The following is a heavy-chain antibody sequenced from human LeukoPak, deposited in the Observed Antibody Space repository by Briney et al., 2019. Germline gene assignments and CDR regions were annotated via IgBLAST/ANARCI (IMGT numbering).Heavy chain of an antibody. J-gene: IGHJ4*02. CDR3: ARARNHLEYSSSEDFDY. CDR2: IWYDGSNK. V-gene: IGHV3-33*01. CDR1: EFTFSSYG. Sequence: GRSLRLSCAASEFTFSSYGMHWVRQAPGKGLEWVAVIWYDGSNKYYADSVKGRFTISRDNSKNTLYLQMNSLRAEDTAVYYCARARNHLEYSSSEDFDYWGQGTLVTVSS. D-gene: IGHD6-6*01.